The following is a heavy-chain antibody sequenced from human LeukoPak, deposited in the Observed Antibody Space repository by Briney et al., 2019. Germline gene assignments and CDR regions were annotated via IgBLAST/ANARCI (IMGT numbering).Heavy chain of an antibody. CDR1: GFTFDDYA. CDR3: ARDRRGYSYGPLDY. V-gene: IGHV3-48*04. D-gene: IGHD5-18*01. Sequence: PGGSLRLSCAASGFTFDDYAMHWVRQAPGKGLEWVSYISSTTTIIYYADSVKGRFTISRDNAKNSLYLQMNSLRAEDTAVYYCARDRRGYSYGPLDYWGQGTLVTVSS. CDR2: ISSTTTII. J-gene: IGHJ4*02.